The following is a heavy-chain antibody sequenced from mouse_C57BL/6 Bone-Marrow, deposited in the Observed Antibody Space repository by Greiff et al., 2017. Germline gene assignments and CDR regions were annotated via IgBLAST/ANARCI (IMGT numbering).Heavy chain of an antibody. CDR2: ISSGGSYT. V-gene: IGHV5-6*01. CDR1: GFTFSSYG. Sequence: EVQVVESGGDLVKPGGSLKLSCAASGFTFSSYGMSWVRQTPDKRLEWVATISSGGSYTYYPDSVKGRFTISRDNAKNTLYLQMSSLKSEDAAMYYCGRRRGITTVVKYFDVWGTGTTVTAYS. CDR3: GRRRGITTVVKYFDV. J-gene: IGHJ1*03. D-gene: IGHD1-1*01.